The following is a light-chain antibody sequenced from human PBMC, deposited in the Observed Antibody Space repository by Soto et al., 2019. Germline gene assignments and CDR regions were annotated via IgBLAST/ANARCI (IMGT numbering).Light chain of an antibody. CDR2: SAS. J-gene: IGKJ2*01. V-gene: IGKV3-15*01. CDR3: QQYDNWPPYT. CDR1: QSVSSY. Sequence: EIVLTQSPATLSLSPGERATLSCRASQSVSSYLAWYQQKPGQAPRLLIYSASIRATGIPARFSGSGSGTEFTLNIRSLQSEDVAVYYCQQYDNWPPYTFGQGTKVDIK.